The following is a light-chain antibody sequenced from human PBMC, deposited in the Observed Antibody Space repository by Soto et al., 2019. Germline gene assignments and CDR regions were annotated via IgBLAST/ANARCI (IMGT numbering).Light chain of an antibody. CDR2: KAS. CDR3: QQYNNYPRA. CDR1: QSISIW. J-gene: IGKJ1*01. V-gene: IGKV1-5*03. Sequence: DIQMTQSPSTLSASVGDRVTITCRASQSISIWLAWYQQQPGKAPKLLIYKASSLESGVPSRFSGSGSGTEFTLTISSLQPDDFATYYCQQYNNYPRAFGQGTKVEIK.